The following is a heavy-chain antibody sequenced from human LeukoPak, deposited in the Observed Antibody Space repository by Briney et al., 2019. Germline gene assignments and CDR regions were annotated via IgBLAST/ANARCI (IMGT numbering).Heavy chain of an antibody. CDR3: VRDGGYQLLVI. CDR1: GYTFTDYA. D-gene: IGHD2-2*01. CDR2: INGGNGKT. Sequence: ATVKVSCKASGYTFTDYAVHWVRQAPGQSLEWMGYINGGNGKTEYSQKFQGRLTITRDISATTAYMELSSLRSEDTAVYYCVRDGGYQLLVIWGRGTLITVAS. V-gene: IGHV1-3*01. J-gene: IGHJ4*02.